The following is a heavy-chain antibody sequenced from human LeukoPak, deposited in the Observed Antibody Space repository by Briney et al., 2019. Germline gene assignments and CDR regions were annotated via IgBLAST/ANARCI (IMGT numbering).Heavy chain of an antibody. CDR3: VRDRDDYVWGSYRYYGYYYYGMDV. J-gene: IGHJ6*02. CDR1: AFTSSSNA. V-gene: IGHV3-23*01. CDR2: ISGSGGST. Sequence: PAGSMRPSCAAAAFTSSSNAMCWVRHPPGPGMGWVSAISGSGGSTYYADSVKGRLTISTDNSKNTLYLPMNSLRAEDTAVYYCVRDRDDYVWGSYRYYGYYYYGMDVWGQGTTVTVSS. D-gene: IGHD3-16*02.